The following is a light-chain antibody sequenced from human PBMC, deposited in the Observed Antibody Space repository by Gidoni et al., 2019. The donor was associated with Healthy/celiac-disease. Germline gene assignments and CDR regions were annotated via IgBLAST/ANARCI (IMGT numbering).Light chain of an antibody. CDR2: DAS. V-gene: IGKV1-33*01. CDR1: QDISNY. J-gene: IGKJ3*01. Sequence: DIQMTQSPSSLSASVGDRVTITCQASQDISNYLNWYQQKPGKAPKLLIYDASNLETGVPSRFSGSGSGTDFTFTISSLKPEDIATYYCQQYDNLLATFGPGTKVDIK. CDR3: QQYDNLLAT.